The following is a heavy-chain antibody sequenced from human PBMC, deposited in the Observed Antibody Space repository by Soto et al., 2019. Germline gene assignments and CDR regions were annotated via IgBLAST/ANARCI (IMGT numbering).Heavy chain of an antibody. Sequence: AETLSLTCTVSGGSVSSCSYQWTWIRQPPGKGLEWIGYIHVSGSTNDNPSLKGRVTMSIDTYKNQFSLKLSSVTAADTAVYYCARDGHGMDVWGQGTKVTVSS. V-gene: IGHV4-61*01. CDR1: GGSVSSCSYQ. CDR3: ARDGHGMDV. CDR2: IHVSGST. J-gene: IGHJ6*02.